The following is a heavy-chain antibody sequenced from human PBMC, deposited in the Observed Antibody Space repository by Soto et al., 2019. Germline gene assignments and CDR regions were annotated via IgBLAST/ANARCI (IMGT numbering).Heavy chain of an antibody. D-gene: IGHD3-22*01. CDR2: ISGSGGST. V-gene: IGHV3-23*01. J-gene: IGHJ3*02. CDR3: AKSVAYYYDSSGPDDAFDT. CDR1: GFTFSSHA. Sequence: GGSLRLSCAASGFTFSSHAMSWVRQAPGKGLEWVSGISGSGGSTYYADSVKGRFTISRDNSKNTLYLQMNSLRAEDTAVYYCAKSVAYYYDSSGPDDAFDTWGQGTMVTVS.